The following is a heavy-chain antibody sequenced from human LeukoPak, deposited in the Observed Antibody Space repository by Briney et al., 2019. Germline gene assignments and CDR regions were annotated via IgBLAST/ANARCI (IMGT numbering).Heavy chain of an antibody. J-gene: IGHJ4*02. CDR1: GYTFTSYD. V-gene: IGHV1-8*01. D-gene: IGHD3-3*01. CDR3: ARGGDTIFGVVIPSH. CDR2: MNPNSGNT. Sequence: ASVKVSCKASGYTFTSYDINWVRQAAGPWLEWMGWMNPNSGNTGYAQKFQGRVTMTRNTSISTAYMELSSLRSEDTAVYYCARGGDTIFGVVIPSHWGQGTLVTVSS.